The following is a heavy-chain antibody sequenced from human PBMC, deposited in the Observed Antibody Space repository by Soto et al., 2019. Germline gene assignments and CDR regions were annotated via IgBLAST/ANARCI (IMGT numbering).Heavy chain of an antibody. D-gene: IGHD6-25*01. CDR2: IIPVFGTA. CDR1: GGTFSTYA. CDR3: ASAIQLRLLRINDGYSS. V-gene: IGHV1-69*12. J-gene: IGHJ4*02. Sequence: QVQLVQSGAEVKKPEPSVKVSCKAPGGTFSTYAISWVRQAPGQGLEWMGGIIPVFGTANYAQRFQDRVTITANDPTSTGYMDLSSLRSENTAMYFCASAIQLRLLRINDGYSSWGEGTLVNFSS.